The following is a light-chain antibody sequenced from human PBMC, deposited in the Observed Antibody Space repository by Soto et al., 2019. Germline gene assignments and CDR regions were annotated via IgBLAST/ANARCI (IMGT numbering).Light chain of an antibody. J-gene: IGKJ1*01. V-gene: IGKV1-5*01. CDR1: QTIGNW. CDR3: QQYKDYPP. Sequence: DIQVTQSPSTLSASVGDRVTITCRTSQTIGNWLAWYQQKPGKAPNLLISDASTLQGGVPSRFSGSGSGSDFTLTISGLQRDDSATYYCQQYKDYPPFGQGTKVDIK. CDR2: DAS.